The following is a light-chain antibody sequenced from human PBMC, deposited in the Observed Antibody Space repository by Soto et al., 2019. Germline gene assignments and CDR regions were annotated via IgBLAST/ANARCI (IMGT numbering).Light chain of an antibody. CDR3: QQSYSTPIT. J-gene: IGKJ5*01. CDR2: KAS. CDR1: QSISVW. V-gene: IGKV1-5*03. Sequence: DIQMTQSPSTLSASVGDRVTITCRASQSISVWLAWYQQKAGKAPNLLIYKASRLESGVPSRFSGSGSETEFTLTISGLQPGDSATYYCQQSYSTPITFGQGTRLEIK.